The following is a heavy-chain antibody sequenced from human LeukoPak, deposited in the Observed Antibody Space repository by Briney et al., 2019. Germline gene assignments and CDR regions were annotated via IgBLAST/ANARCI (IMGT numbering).Heavy chain of an antibody. D-gene: IGHD3-10*01. J-gene: IGHJ4*02. CDR1: GGTFSSYT. V-gene: IGHV1-69*04. CDR2: IIPILGIA. CDR3: ARDSGREPDNY. Sequence: SVKVSCKASGGTFSSYTISWVRQAPGQGLEWMGRIIPILGIANYAQKFQGRVTITADKSTSTAYVELSSLRSEDTAVYYCARDSGREPDNYWGQGTLVTVSS.